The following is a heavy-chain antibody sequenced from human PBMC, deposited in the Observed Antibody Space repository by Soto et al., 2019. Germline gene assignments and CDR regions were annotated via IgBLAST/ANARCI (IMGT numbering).Heavy chain of an antibody. CDR1: GYSFTSYW. Sequence: GESLKISCKGSGYSFTSYWISWVRQMPGKGLEWMGRIDPSDSYTNYSPSFQGHVTISADKSISTAYLQWSSLKASDTAMYYCARHGYCTNGVCYTVDAFDIWGQGTMVTVSS. CDR2: IDPSDSYT. CDR3: ARHGYCTNGVCYTVDAFDI. V-gene: IGHV5-10-1*01. J-gene: IGHJ3*02. D-gene: IGHD2-8*01.